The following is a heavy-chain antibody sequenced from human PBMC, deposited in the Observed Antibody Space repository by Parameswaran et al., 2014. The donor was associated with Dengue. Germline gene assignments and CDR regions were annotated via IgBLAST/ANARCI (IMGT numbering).Heavy chain of an antibody. CDR3: AKDGEVLWVGGVDY. Sequence: WVRQAPGQGLEWMGRINPNSGGTNYAQKFQGRVTMTRDTSISTAYMELSRLRSDDTAVYYCAKDGEVLWVGGVDYWGQGTLVTVSS. D-gene: IGHD3-10*01. J-gene: IGHJ4*02. V-gene: IGHV1-2*06. CDR2: INPNSGGT.